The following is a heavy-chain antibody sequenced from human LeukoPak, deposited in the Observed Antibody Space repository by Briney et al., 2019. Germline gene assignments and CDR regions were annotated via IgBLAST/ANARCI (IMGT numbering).Heavy chain of an antibody. CDR3: AKGPRASGWTYFDY. J-gene: IGHJ4*02. D-gene: IGHD6-19*01. CDR1: GFTFSSYA. Sequence: GGSLRLSCAASGFTFSSYAMSWVRQAPGKGLEWVSVISGSGGSTYSAESVKGRFTISRDNSKNTVYLQMNSLRVEDTAVYCCAKGPRASGWTYFDYWGQGTLVTVSS. CDR2: ISGSGGST. V-gene: IGHV3-23*01.